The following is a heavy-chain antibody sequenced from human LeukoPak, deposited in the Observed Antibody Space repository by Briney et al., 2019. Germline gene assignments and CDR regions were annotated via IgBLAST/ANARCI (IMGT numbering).Heavy chain of an antibody. Sequence: GGSLRLSCAASGFTFSSYAMNWVRQAPGKGLEWVSTIGGSGGSTYYTDSVKGRFTISRDNSKNTLSLQMNSLRAEDTAVYYCAKTSGWPYYFDYWGQGTLVTVSS. CDR2: IGGSGGST. CDR3: AKTSGWPYYFDY. J-gene: IGHJ4*02. D-gene: IGHD6-19*01. CDR1: GFTFSSYA. V-gene: IGHV3-23*01.